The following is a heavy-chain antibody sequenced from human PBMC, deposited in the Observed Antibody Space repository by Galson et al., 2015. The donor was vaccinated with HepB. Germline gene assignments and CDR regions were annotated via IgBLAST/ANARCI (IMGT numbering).Heavy chain of an antibody. J-gene: IGHJ4*02. CDR2: ISWNSNRI. D-gene: IGHD2/OR15-2a*01. Sequence: SLRLSCAASGFNFDDSAMHWVRQAPGKGLEWVSGISWNSNRIVYADSVKGGLTISRDNAEKSLFLHMNSLRPEDTAIYYCVKEGGGVSLIVGNYFDCWGQGTLITVSS. V-gene: IGHV3-9*01. CDR3: VKEGGGVSLIVGNYFDC. CDR1: GFNFDDSA.